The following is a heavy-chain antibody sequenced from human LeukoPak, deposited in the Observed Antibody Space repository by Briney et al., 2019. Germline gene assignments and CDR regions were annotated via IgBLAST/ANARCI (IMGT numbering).Heavy chain of an antibody. J-gene: IGHJ4*02. CDR1: GFTFNNYG. V-gene: IGHV3-7*03. Sequence: GGSLRLSCAASGFTFNNYGMHWVRQAPGKGLEWVANIKQDGGEKYYVDSVKGRFTISRDNAKNSLYLQMNNLRVEDTAVYYCARDGRPLDYWGQGTLVTVSS. CDR2: IKQDGGEK. CDR3: ARDGRPLDY.